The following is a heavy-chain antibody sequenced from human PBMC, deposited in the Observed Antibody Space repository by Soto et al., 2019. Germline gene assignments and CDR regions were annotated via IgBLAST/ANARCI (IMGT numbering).Heavy chain of an antibody. CDR2: ISGDGVHK. CDR3: AKDQRLGYYGSGSDY. J-gene: IGHJ4*02. CDR1: GVTSGRYA. D-gene: IGHD3-10*01. Sequence: VESGGGVVKPGTSLRLSCVFSGVTSGRYAMHWVRQAPGKGLEWVAVISGDGVHKYYSQSARGRFTISRDNSKNTLYLQLLSLTLEDTAVHYCAKDQRLGYYGSGSDYWGQGTLVTVSS. V-gene: IGHV3-30*18.